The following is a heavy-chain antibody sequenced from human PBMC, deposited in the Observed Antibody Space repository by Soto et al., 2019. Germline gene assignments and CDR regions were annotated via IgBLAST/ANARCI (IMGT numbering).Heavy chain of an antibody. J-gene: IGHJ5*02. Sequence: QVQLVQSGAEVKKPGSSVKVSCKASGGTFSSYTISWVRQAPGQGLEWMGRIIPILGIANYAQKFQGRVTITTDKSTSTAYMELSSLRSVDTAVYYCARDGYNYGWFHPWGQGTLVTVSS. CDR2: IIPILGIA. CDR1: GGTFSSYT. V-gene: IGHV1-69*08. D-gene: IGHD5-12*01. CDR3: ARDGYNYGWFHP.